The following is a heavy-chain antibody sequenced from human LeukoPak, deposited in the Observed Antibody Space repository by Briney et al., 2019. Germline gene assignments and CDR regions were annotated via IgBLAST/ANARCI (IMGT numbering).Heavy chain of an antibody. V-gene: IGHV3-23*01. Sequence: GGSLRLSCAASGFTFSSYAMSWVRQAPGKGLEWVSDLSGSAGSTYYADSVKSRFTNSRDNSKNTLYLQMNSLRAEDTAVYYCAKGGYSSSWSYYFDYWGQGTLVTVSS. CDR3: AKGGYSSSWSYYFDY. D-gene: IGHD6-13*01. CDR2: LSGSAGST. J-gene: IGHJ4*02. CDR1: GFTFSSYA.